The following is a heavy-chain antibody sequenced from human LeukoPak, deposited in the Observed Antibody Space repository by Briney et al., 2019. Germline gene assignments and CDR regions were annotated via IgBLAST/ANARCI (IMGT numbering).Heavy chain of an antibody. V-gene: IGHV4-39*01. CDR1: GGSISSSSYY. CDR3: ARQGRISMIVVLIEDAFDI. J-gene: IGHJ3*02. Sequence: PSETLSLTCTVSGGSISSSSYYWDWIRQPSGKGLEWIGGIYYSGSTYYNPSLKSRVTISVDTSKNQFSLKLSSVTAADTAVYYCARQGRISMIVVLIEDAFDIWGQGTMVTVSS. CDR2: IYYSGST. D-gene: IGHD3-22*01.